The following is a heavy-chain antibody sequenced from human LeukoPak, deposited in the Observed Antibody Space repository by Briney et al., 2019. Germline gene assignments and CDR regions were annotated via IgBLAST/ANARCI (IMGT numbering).Heavy chain of an antibody. CDR1: GYTFTSYA. CDR2: INAGNGNT. J-gene: IGHJ4*02. CDR3: ARDLGYTSIAARSFDY. D-gene: IGHD3-16*02. Sequence: ASVKVSCKASGYTFTSYAMHWVRQAPGQRLEWMGWINAGNGNTKYSQKFQGRVTITRGTSASTAYMELSSLRSEDTAVYYCARDLGYTSIAARSFDYWGQGTLVTVSS. V-gene: IGHV1-3*01.